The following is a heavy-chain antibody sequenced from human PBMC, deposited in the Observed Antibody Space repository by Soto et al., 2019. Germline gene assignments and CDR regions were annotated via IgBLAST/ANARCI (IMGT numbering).Heavy chain of an antibody. Sequence: SETLSLTCTVSAGSISSSTYSWGWIRQPPGKGLEWIGSISYSGNTFYNPSLKSPATISVDTSKSQFSLKLSSVTAADTVVYFCARHDSGIFDYWGQGTLVIVS. CDR2: ISYSGNT. V-gene: IGHV4-39*01. CDR1: AGSISSSTYS. D-gene: IGHD1-26*01. J-gene: IGHJ4*02. CDR3: ARHDSGIFDY.